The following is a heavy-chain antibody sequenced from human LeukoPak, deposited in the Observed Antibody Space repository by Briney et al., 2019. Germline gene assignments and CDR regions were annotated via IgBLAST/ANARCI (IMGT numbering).Heavy chain of an antibody. J-gene: IGHJ4*02. Sequence: SETLSLTCTVPGGSISSYYWSWIRQPPGKGLEWIGYIYYSGSTNYNPSLKSRVTISVDTSKNQFSLKLSSVTAADTAGYYCARDSRLVRFDYWGQGTLVTVSS. CDR2: IYYSGST. CDR1: GGSISSYY. D-gene: IGHD6-19*01. V-gene: IGHV4-59*01. CDR3: ARDSRLVRFDY.